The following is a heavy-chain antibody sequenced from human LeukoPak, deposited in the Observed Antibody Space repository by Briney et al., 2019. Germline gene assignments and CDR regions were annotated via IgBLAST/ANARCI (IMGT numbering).Heavy chain of an antibody. CDR3: VGGSGWLGDS. V-gene: IGHV3-7*03. J-gene: IGHJ4*02. CDR2: IKQDGSDI. D-gene: IGHD6-19*01. Sequence: GGSLRLSCTVSGFTFSNLWMTWVRQAPGKGLEWVANIKQDGSDIYYMDSVKGRFTISRDNAKNSLYLQMNSLRAEDTAMYYCVGGSGWLGDSWGRGILVTVSS. CDR1: GFTFSNLW.